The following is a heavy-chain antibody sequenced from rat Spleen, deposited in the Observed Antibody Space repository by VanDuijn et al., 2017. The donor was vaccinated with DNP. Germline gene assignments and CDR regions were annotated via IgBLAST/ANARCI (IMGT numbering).Heavy chain of an antibody. J-gene: IGHJ2*01. CDR2: ISYSGTT. D-gene: IGHD4-3*01. CDR1: GYSITNNY. CDR3: ARHNSGFDY. V-gene: IGHV3-1*01. Sequence: EVQLQESGPGLVKPSQSLSLTCSVTGYSITNNYWGWIRKFPGNKMEWIGHISYSGTTSYHPSLKSRISITRDTSKNQFFLQLSSVTTEDTATYYCARHNSGFDYWGQGVMVKVSS.